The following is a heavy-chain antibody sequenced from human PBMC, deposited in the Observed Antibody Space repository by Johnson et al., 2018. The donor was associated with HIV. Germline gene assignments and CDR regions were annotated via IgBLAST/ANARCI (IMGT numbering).Heavy chain of an antibody. D-gene: IGHD2-21*02. Sequence: VKGRFTISRDNSKNTLYLQMDSLRAEDTALYYCARDGGAYCGGDCFSDAFDLWGQGTMVTVSS. V-gene: IGHV3-30*01. J-gene: IGHJ3*01. CDR3: ARDGGAYCGGDCFSDAFDL.